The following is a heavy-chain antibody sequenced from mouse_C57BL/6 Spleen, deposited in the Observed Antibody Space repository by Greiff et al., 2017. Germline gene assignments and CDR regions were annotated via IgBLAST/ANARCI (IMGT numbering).Heavy chain of an antibody. CDR1: GYTFTSYG. J-gene: IGHJ4*01. CDR2: IYIGNGYT. D-gene: IGHD1-1*01. V-gene: IGHV1-58*01. Sequence: EVQLVESGAELVRPGSSVKMSCKTSGYTFTSYGINWVKQRPGQGLEWIGYIYIGNGYTEYNEKFKGKATLTSDTSSSTAYMQLSSLTSEDSAIYFCAFGPFYYPGAMDYWGQGTSVTVSS. CDR3: AFGPFYYPGAMDY.